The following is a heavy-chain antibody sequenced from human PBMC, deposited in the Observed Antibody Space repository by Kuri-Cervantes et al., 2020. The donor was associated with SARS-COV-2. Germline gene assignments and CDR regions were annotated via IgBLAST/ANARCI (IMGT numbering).Heavy chain of an antibody. V-gene: IGHV1-69*13. CDR2: IIPIFGTA. Sequence: SVKVSCKASGGTFSSYAMSWVRQAPGQGLEWMGGIIPIFGTANYAQKFQGRVTITADESTSTAYMELSSPRSEDTAVYYCALGYWGSGYPRNYYYMDVWGKGTTVTVSS. J-gene: IGHJ6*03. D-gene: IGHD3-22*01. CDR1: GGTFSSYA. CDR3: ALGYWGSGYPRNYYYMDV.